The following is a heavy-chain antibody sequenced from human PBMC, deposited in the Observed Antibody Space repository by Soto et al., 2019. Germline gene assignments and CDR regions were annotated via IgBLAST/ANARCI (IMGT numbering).Heavy chain of an antibody. J-gene: IGHJ4*02. Sequence: QLQLQESGPGLVKPSETLSLTCTVSGGSISSSSYYWGWIRQPPGKGLEWIGIIYYSGSTYYNPSLKSRVTISVDTSKNQFSLKPSSVTAADTAVYYCARRPSGSYSDYWGQGTLVTVSS. CDR1: GGSISSSSYY. CDR3: ARRPSGSYSDY. V-gene: IGHV4-39*01. CDR2: IYYSGST. D-gene: IGHD3-10*01.